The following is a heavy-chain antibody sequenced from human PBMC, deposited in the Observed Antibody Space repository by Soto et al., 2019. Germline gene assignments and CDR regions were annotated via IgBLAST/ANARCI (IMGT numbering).Heavy chain of an antibody. CDR2: IYYRGNA. CDR3: ARLEGLATISYYFDF. J-gene: IGHJ4*02. Sequence: PSETLSLTCSVPYDSINSDKFYWGWIRQPPGKGLEWIGSIYYRGNAYYNPSLQTRVTISLDKSKSQFSLKLNSVTAADSAVYFCARLEGLATISYYFDFWGPGALVTVSS. CDR1: YDSINSDKFY. D-gene: IGHD3-9*01. V-gene: IGHV4-39*01.